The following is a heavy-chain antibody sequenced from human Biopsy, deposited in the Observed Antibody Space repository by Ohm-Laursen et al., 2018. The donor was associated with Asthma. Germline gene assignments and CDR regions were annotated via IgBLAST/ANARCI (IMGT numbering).Heavy chain of an antibody. CDR1: GYTFISYA. Sequence: ASVKVSCKASGYTFISYAIHWVRQAPGQRLEWMGWINAGNGNTKYSQKFQGRVAITRDTSASTAYMELSSLRSEDTAVYYCARTYYDFLTGQVIDAFAIWGQGTMVTVSS. CDR2: INAGNGNT. D-gene: IGHD3-9*01. J-gene: IGHJ3*02. V-gene: IGHV1-3*01. CDR3: ARTYYDFLTGQVIDAFAI.